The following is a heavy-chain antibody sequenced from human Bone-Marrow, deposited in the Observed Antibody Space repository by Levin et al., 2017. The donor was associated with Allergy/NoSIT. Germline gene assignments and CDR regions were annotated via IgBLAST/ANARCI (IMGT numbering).Heavy chain of an antibody. CDR1: GGSISSYY. J-gene: IGHJ4*02. CDR2: IYYSGST. CDR3: ARVSCSGGSWLDY. V-gene: IGHV4-59*01. Sequence: SETLSLTCTVSGGSISSYYWSWIRQPPGKGLEWIGYIYYSGSTNYNPSLKSRVTISVDTSKNQFSLKLSSVTAADTAVYYCARVSCSGGSWLDYWGQGTLVTVSS. D-gene: IGHD2-15*01.